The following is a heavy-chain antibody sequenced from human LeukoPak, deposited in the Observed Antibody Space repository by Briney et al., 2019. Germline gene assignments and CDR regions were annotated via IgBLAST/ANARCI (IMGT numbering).Heavy chain of an antibody. CDR3: ARDRSSGDAFDI. J-gene: IGHJ3*02. Sequence: PGRSLRLSCAASGFTFSSYAMHWVRQAPGKGLEWVAVISYDGSNKYYADSVKGRFTISRDNSKNTLYLQMNSLRAEDTAVYYCARDRSSGDAFDIWGQGTMVTVSS. V-gene: IGHV3-30*04. CDR2: ISYDGSNK. CDR1: GFTFSSYA. D-gene: IGHD3-22*01.